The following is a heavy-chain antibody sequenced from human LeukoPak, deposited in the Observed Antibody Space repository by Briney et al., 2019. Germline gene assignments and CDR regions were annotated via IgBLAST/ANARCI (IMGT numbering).Heavy chain of an antibody. CDR2: IYHSGGT. CDR3: ARTTITPEYYYYMDV. J-gene: IGHJ6*03. CDR1: GGSISSSNW. Sequence: SETLSLTCAVSGGSISSSNWWSWVRQPPGKGLEWIGEIYHSGGTNYNPSLKSRVTISIDKSKNQFSLKLSSVTAADTAVYYCARTTITPEYYYYMDVWGKGTTVTISS. D-gene: IGHD4-11*01. V-gene: IGHV4-4*02.